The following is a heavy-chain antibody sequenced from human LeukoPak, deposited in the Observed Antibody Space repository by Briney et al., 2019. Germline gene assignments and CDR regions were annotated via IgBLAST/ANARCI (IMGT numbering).Heavy chain of an antibody. D-gene: IGHD3-22*01. J-gene: IGHJ4*02. CDR3: ARVGNSGYYYDSSGYYYEFGYFDY. V-gene: IGHV1-2*02. CDR2: INPNSGGT. CDR1: GYTFTGYY. Sequence: ASVKVSCKASGYTFTGYYMHWVRQAPGQGLEWMGWINPNSGGTNYAQKFQGRVTMTRDTSISTAYMELSRLRSDDTAVYYCARVGNSGYYYDSSGYYYEFGYFDYWGQGTLVTVSS.